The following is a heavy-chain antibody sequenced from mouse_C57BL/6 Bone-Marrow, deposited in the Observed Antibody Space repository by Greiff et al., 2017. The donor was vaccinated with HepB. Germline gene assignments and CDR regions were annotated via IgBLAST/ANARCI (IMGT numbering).Heavy chain of an antibody. D-gene: IGHD1-1*01. J-gene: IGHJ1*03. V-gene: IGHV7-3*01. CDR3: ARSPFYYGSRYWYFDV. Sequence: EVNLVESGGGLVQPGGSLSLSCAASGFTFTDYYMSWVRQPPGKALEWLGFIRNKANGYTTEYSASVKGRFTISRDNSQSILYLQMNALRAEDSATYYCARSPFYYGSRYWYFDVWGTGTTVTVSS. CDR2: IRNKANGYTT. CDR1: GFTFTDYY.